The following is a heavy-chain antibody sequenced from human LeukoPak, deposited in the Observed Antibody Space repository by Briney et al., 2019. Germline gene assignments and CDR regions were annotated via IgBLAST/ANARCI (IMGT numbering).Heavy chain of an antibody. CDR2: ISGSGGST. CDR3: AKDVDWSYFDY. J-gene: IGHJ4*02. Sequence: PGGSLRLSCAASGFTFSSYAMSWVRQAPGKGLEWVSDISGSGGSTYYAAPVKGRFTISRDNSKNTLYLQMNSLRAEDTAVYYCAKDVDWSYFDYWGQGTLVTVSS. CDR1: GFTFSSYA. V-gene: IGHV3-23*01. D-gene: IGHD3-9*01.